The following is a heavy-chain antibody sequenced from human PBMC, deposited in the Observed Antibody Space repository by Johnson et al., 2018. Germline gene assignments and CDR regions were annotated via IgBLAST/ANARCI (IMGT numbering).Heavy chain of an antibody. Sequence: VQLVESGGGLVQPGRSLRLSCAASGFTFDDYAMHWVRQAPGKGLEWVSGISWNSGSIGYADSVKGRFTISRDNAKNSLYLQMNSLRAEDTALYYCAKDRGYSYGYDAFDIWGQVTMVTVSS. J-gene: IGHJ3*02. CDR2: ISWNSGSI. CDR1: GFTFDDYA. CDR3: AKDRGYSYGYDAFDI. V-gene: IGHV3-9*01. D-gene: IGHD5-18*01.